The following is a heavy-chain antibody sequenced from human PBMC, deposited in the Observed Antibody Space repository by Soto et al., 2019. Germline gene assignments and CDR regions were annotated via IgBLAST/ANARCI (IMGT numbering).Heavy chain of an antibody. V-gene: IGHV1-18*01. J-gene: IGHJ5*02. D-gene: IGHD3-22*01. Sequence: ASVKVSCKASGYTFTSYGISWVRQAPGQGLEWMGWISAYNGNTNYAQKLQGRVTMTTDTSTSTAYMELRSLRSDDTAVYYCARARVGYYDSSGYYYVYNWFDPWGQGTLVTVSS. CDR3: ARARVGYYDSSGYYYVYNWFDP. CDR2: ISAYNGNT. CDR1: GYTFTSYG.